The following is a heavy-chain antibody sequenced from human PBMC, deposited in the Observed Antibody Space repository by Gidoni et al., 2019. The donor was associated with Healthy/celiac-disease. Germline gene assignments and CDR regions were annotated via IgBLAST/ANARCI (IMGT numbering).Heavy chain of an antibody. Sequence: EVQLVECGGGLVQPGGSLRLSCAAPEFSFSSYLMSWVRQAPGKGLEWVANIKQDGSEKYYVGSVKGRFTISRDNAKNSLYLQMNSLRAEDTAVYYCARAHSIYDFWSNYFDRWGQGTLVTVSS. CDR3: ARAHSIYDFWSNYFDR. CDR2: IKQDGSEK. D-gene: IGHD3-3*01. CDR1: EFSFSSYL. V-gene: IGHV3-7*05. J-gene: IGHJ4*02.